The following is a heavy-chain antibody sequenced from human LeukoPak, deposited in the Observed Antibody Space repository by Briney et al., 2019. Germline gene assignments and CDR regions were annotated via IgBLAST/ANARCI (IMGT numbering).Heavy chain of an antibody. CDR1: GYTFTSYG. Sequence: ASVKVSCKASGYTFTSYGISWVRQAPGQGLEWMGWINPNSGGTNYAQKFQGRVTMTRDTSISTAYMELSRLRSDDTAVYYCARLLKREYSSSWYPDFDYWGQGTLVTVSS. V-gene: IGHV1-2*02. CDR3: ARLLKREYSSSWYPDFDY. J-gene: IGHJ4*02. D-gene: IGHD6-13*01. CDR2: INPNSGGT.